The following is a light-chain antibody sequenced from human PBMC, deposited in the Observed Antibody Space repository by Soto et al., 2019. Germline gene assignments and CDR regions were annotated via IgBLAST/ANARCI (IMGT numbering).Light chain of an antibody. Sequence: DIQMTQSPSSVAPSVGDSVNITSRASQDIRHSLAWYQQKPGKPIQLLIYGASTLHSGVPSRFSGSGSGTDFTLTISSLQPEDVATYYCQKYDSAPLTVGRGTKVDIK. CDR1: QDIRHS. CDR3: QKYDSAPLT. J-gene: IGKJ4*01. V-gene: IGKV1-27*01. CDR2: GAS.